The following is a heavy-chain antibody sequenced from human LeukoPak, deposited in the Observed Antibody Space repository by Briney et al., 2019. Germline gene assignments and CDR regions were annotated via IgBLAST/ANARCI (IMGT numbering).Heavy chain of an antibody. D-gene: IGHD3-22*01. Sequence: GGSLRLSCAASGFTLRALYMDWVCQAPGKGLEWVGRIRNKAKSSTTEYAASVKGRFTISRDDSKNSLYLQMNSLKTEDTAVDYCARVGDYYDSNGYAVDAFDIWGQGTMVTVSS. CDR3: ARVGDYYDSNGYAVDAFDI. J-gene: IGHJ3*02. V-gene: IGHV3-72*01. CDR2: IRNKAKSSTT. CDR1: GFTLRALY.